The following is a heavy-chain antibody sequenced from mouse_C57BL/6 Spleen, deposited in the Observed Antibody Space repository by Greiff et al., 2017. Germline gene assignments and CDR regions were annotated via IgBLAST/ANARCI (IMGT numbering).Heavy chain of an antibody. D-gene: IGHD2-2*01. CDR3: ARSQSTMVTTRDFDY. J-gene: IGHJ2*01. Sequence: QVQLQQPGAELVMPGASVKLSCKASGYTFTSYWMHWVKQRPGQGLEWIGEIDPSDSYTNYNQKFKGKSTLTVDKSSSTAYMQLSSLTSEDSAVYSCARSQSTMVTTRDFDYWGQGTTLTVSS. V-gene: IGHV1-69*01. CDR2: IDPSDSYT. CDR1: GYTFTSYW.